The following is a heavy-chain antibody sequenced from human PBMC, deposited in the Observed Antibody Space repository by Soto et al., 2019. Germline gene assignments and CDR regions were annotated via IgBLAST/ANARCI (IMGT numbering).Heavy chain of an antibody. J-gene: IGHJ4*02. CDR1: GFTFSSYG. CDR2: IWYDGSNK. Sequence: GGSLRLSCAASGFTFSSYGMHWVRQAPGKGLEWVAVIWYDGSNKYYADSVKGRFTISRDNSKNTLYLQMNSLRAEDTAMYYCARGGLDDILTGFNYFDYWGQGTLVTVSS. V-gene: IGHV3-33*01. D-gene: IGHD3-9*01. CDR3: ARGGLDDILTGFNYFDY.